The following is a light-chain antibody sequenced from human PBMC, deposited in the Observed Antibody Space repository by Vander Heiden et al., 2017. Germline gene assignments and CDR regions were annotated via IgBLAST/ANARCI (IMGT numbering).Light chain of an antibody. CDR2: AAS. V-gene: IGKV1-39*01. CDR3: QQSYSTPQT. CDR1: QSISSY. J-gene: IGKJ1*01. Sequence: DIQMTKSPSSLSASVGDRVTITCRASQSISSYLNWDQQKPGKAPKLLIYAASSLQSGVPSRFSGSGSGTDFTLTISSLQPEDFATYYCQQSYSTPQTFGQGTKVEIK.